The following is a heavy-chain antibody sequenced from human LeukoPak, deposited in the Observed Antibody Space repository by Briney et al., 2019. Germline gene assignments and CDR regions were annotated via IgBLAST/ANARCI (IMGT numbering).Heavy chain of an antibody. Sequence: GGSLRLSCAASGFTFSGYAMSWVRQAPGKGLEWVSAISGSGGSTYYADSVKGRFTISRDNSKNTLYLQMNSLRAEDTAVYYCAKVQISSWYARDWFDPWGQGTLVTVSS. CDR3: AKVQISSWYARDWFDP. CDR2: ISGSGGST. D-gene: IGHD6-13*01. J-gene: IGHJ5*02. V-gene: IGHV3-23*01. CDR1: GFTFSGYA.